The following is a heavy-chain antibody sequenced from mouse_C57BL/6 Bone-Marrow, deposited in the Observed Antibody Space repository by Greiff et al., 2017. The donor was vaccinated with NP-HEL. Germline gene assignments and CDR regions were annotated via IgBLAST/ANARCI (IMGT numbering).Heavy chain of an antibody. Sequence: QVQLQQPGAELVRPGSSVKLSCKASGYTFTSYWMDWVKQRPGQGLEWIGNIYPSDSETHYNQKFKDKATLTVDKSSSTAYMQLSSLTSEDSAVYYCARPYGSSFYVDYWGQGTTLTVSS. D-gene: IGHD1-1*01. CDR1: GYTFTSYW. V-gene: IGHV1-61*01. CDR3: ARPYGSSFYVDY. J-gene: IGHJ2*01. CDR2: IYPSDSET.